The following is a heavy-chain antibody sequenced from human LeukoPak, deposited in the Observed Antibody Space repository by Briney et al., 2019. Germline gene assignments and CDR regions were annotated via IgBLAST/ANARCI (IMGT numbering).Heavy chain of an antibody. CDR3: ARDKGYSSGWYPPWFDP. J-gene: IGHJ5*02. Sequence: PSETLSLTCTVSGGSISSYYWSWIRQPPGKGLEWIGYIYYSGSTNYNPSLKSRVTISVDTSKNQFSLKLSSVTAADTAVYYCARDKGYSSGWYPPWFDPWGQGTLVTVSS. V-gene: IGHV4-59*01. D-gene: IGHD6-19*01. CDR1: GGSISSYY. CDR2: IYYSGST.